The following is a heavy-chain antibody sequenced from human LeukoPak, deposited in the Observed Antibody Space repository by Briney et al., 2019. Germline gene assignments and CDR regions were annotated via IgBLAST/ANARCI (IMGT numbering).Heavy chain of an antibody. V-gene: IGHV4-39*01. CDR3: ARLLHDSRGYYYFDC. CDR1: GVSISSSSYY. D-gene: IGHD3-22*01. J-gene: IGHJ4*02. CDR2: IYYSGSP. Sequence: SETLSLTCTVSGVSISSSSYYWGWLRQPPGEGLQWLGSIYYSGSPYDNPSLKSRVTISVDTSKNLFSLKLSSVTAADTAVYYCARLLHDSRGYYYFDCWGPGTLVTVSS.